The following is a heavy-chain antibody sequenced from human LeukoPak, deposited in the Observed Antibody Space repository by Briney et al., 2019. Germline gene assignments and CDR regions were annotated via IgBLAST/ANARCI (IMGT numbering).Heavy chain of an antibody. CDR2: IYYSGYT. J-gene: IGHJ1*01. CDR3: ARRRYYDSTGYLE. CDR1: GGFISSSSYY. D-gene: IGHD3-22*01. V-gene: IGHV4-39*01. Sequence: SETLSLXCTISGGFISSSSYYWGWIRQPPGKGLEWIGDIYYSGYTYYNPALKSRVSMSIDTSKNQFSLELRSVAAADTALYYCARRRYYDSTGYLEWGQGTLVTVTS.